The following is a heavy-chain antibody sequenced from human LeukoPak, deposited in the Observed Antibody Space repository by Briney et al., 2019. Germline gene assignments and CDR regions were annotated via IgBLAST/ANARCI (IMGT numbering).Heavy chain of an antibody. CDR1: GYTFTNYD. J-gene: IGHJ4*02. CDR2: MNPNSGNT. V-gene: IGHV1-8*01. Sequence: GASVKVSCKASGYTFTNYDINWVRQATGQGLEWMGWMNPNSGNTGYAQKFQGRVTMTSDTSISTAYMELSGLSSEDTAVYYCARRDPRSYGTSLDYWGQGTLVTVSS. CDR3: ARRDPRSYGTSLDY. D-gene: IGHD1-1*01.